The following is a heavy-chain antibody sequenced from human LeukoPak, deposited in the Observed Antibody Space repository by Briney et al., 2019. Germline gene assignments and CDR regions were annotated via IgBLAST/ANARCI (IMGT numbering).Heavy chain of an antibody. CDR1: GYTFTSYG. CDR2: ISAYNGNT. V-gene: IGHV1-18*01. J-gene: IGHJ4*02. Sequence: RASVKVSCKASGYTFTSYGISWVRQAPGQGLEWMGWISAYNGNTNYAQKLQGRVTMTTDTSTSTAYMELRSLRSDDTAVYYCASSSRYDFWSGFDYWGQGTLVTVSS. CDR3: ASSSRYDFWSGFDY. D-gene: IGHD3-3*01.